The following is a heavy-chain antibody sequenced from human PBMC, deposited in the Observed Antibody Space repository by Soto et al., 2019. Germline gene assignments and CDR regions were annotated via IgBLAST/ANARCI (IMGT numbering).Heavy chain of an antibody. Sequence: SGPTLVNPTATLTLTCTVSGFSLSNARMGVSWIRQPPGKALEWLAHIFSNDEKSYSTSLKSRLTISKDTSKSQVVLTMTNMDPVDTATDSCARMWAYSSGFGGFDYWGQGTMVTVSS. D-gene: IGHD6-19*01. CDR2: IFSNDEK. CDR1: GFSLSNARMG. J-gene: IGHJ4*02. CDR3: ARMWAYSSGFGGFDY. V-gene: IGHV2-26*01.